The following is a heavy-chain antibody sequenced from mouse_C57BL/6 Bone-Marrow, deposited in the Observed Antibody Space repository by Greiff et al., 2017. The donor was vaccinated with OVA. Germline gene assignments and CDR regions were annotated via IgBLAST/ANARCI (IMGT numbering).Heavy chain of an antibody. CDR3: ARLNYPGRYFDV. D-gene: IGHD2-1*01. J-gene: IGHJ1*03. V-gene: IGHV5-17*01. Sequence: EVKLMESGGGLVKPGGSLKLSCAASGFTFSDYGMHWVRQAPEKGLEWVAYISSGSSTIYYADTVKGRFTISRDNAKNTLFLQMTSLRSEDTAMYYCARLNYPGRYFDVWGTGTTVTVSS. CDR1: GFTFSDYG. CDR2: ISSGSSTI.